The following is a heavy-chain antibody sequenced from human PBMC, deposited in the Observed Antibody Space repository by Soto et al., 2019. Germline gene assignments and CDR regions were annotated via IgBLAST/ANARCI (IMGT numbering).Heavy chain of an antibody. CDR1: GYTFTSYG. CDR3: ARDSEIFDY. V-gene: IGHV1-18*01. J-gene: IGHJ4*02. Sequence: QVQLVQSGAEVKKPGASVKVSCKASGYTFTSYGISWVRQAPGQGLEWMGWISAYNGNTNYAQKLQGRDTMTTEKSTSTASTELRSLRSDDTAVYYCARDSEIFDYWGLVTLVTVSS. CDR2: ISAYNGNT.